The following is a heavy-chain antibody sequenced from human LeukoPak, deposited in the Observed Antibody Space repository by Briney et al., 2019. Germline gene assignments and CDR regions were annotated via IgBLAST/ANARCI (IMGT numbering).Heavy chain of an antibody. CDR2: ISGSGGST. CDR3: AKDFYDFWSGFDY. J-gene: IGHJ4*02. Sequence: GGSLRLSCTASGFTFNSDAMNWVRQAPGKGLEWVATISGSGGSTYYTDSVKGRFTISRDNFKNMVFLQMNSLKAEDTAIYYCAKDFYDFWSGFDYRGQGTLVTVSS. D-gene: IGHD3-3*01. V-gene: IGHV3-23*01. CDR1: GFTFNSDA.